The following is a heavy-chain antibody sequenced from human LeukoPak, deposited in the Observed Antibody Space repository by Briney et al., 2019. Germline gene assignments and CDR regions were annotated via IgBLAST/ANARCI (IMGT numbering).Heavy chain of an antibody. CDR2: INSGGTST. D-gene: IGHD5-18*01. CDR1: GFTFSSVW. V-gene: IGHV3-74*01. CDR3: ARGRGYSYGYFDF. J-gene: IGHJ4*02. Sequence: PGGSLRLSCAASGFTFSSVWMHWVRQAPGKGLVWVSHINSGGTSTSYADSVRGRFTISRDNAKNTLYLQMNSLRAEDTAVYYCARGRGYSYGYFDFWGQGTLVTVSS.